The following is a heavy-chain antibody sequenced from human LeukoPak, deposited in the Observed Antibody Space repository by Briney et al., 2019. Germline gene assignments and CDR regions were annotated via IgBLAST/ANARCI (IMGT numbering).Heavy chain of an antibody. D-gene: IGHD3-3*02. CDR3: TSPAHDFHIWRGYYSL. V-gene: IGHV3-73*01. Sequence: PGGSLRLSCYVSGFTFSDSVIHWVRHAAGKGLEWVGRIRSKTKSGETAYAASVKGRFTISRDDSKDTAYLQMNSLKPEDTAVYYCTSPAHDFHIWRGYYSLWGHGTQVTVSS. CDR2: IRSKTKSGET. CDR1: GFTFSDSV. J-gene: IGHJ4*01.